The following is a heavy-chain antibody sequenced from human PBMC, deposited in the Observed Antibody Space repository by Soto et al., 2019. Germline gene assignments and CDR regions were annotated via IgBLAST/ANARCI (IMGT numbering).Heavy chain of an antibody. D-gene: IGHD3-16*01. Sequence: XETLSLTCTVAGCSISSYYWSWIRQPPGQGLEWIGYIFYSGITNYNPSLKSRVTISVDTSKNQFSLKLSSVTAADTAVYYCARGGAPYSWFDHWGQGNLVTVSS. CDR2: IFYSGIT. J-gene: IGHJ5*02. CDR3: ARGGAPYSWFDH. CDR1: GCSISSYY. V-gene: IGHV4-59*01.